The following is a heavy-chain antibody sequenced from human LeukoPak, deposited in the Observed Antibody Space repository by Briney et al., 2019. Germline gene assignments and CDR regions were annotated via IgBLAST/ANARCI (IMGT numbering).Heavy chain of an antibody. CDR1: GFTLRSYG. D-gene: IGHD6-19*01. CDR2: IRYDGSNK. Sequence: GGSLRLSCAASGFTLRSYGLHWVRQAPGRGLEWVAFIRYDGSNKYYADSVKGRFTISRDNSKNTLYLQMNSLRVEDTAVYYCAKEHSSGWYYFDYWGQGTLVTVSS. CDR3: AKEHSSGWYYFDY. V-gene: IGHV3-30*02. J-gene: IGHJ4*02.